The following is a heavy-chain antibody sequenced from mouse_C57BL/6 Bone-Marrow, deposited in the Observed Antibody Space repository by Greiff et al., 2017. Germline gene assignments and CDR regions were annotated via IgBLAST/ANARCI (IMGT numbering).Heavy chain of an antibody. V-gene: IGHV1-64*01. D-gene: IGHD4-1*01. Sequence: QVQLQQPGAELVKPGASVKLSCKASGYTFTSYWMHWVKQRPGQGLEWIGMIHPNSGSTNYNEKFKSKATLTVDKSSSTAYMQLSSLTSEDSAVYYCANEATGPYYFDYWGQGTTLTGSS. CDR1: GYTFTSYW. CDR2: IHPNSGST. J-gene: IGHJ2*01. CDR3: ANEATGPYYFDY.